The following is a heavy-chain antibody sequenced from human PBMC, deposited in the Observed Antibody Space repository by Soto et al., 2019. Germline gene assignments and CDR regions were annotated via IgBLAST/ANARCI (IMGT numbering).Heavy chain of an antibody. J-gene: IGHJ6*02. CDR3: ARYQIVGATQNYYYYGMDV. Sequence: ASVKVSCKASGYTFTGYYMHWVRQAPGQGLEWMGWINPNSGGTNYAQKFQGWVTMTRDTSISTAYMELSRLRSDDTAVYYCARYQIVGATQNYYYYGMDVWGQGTTVTVSS. V-gene: IGHV1-2*04. D-gene: IGHD1-26*01. CDR2: INPNSGGT. CDR1: GYTFTGYY.